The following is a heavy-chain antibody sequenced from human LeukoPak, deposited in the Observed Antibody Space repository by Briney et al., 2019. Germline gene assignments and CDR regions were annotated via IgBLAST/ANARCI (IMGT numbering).Heavy chain of an antibody. CDR3: ARSSGWDVLSIFDY. J-gene: IGHJ4*02. CDR2: IYYSGST. Sequence: PSETLSLTCTVSGGSISSYYWSWIRQPPGKGLEWIGYIYYSGSTNYNPSLKSRVTISVDTSKNQFSLKLSSVTAADTAVYYCARSSGWDVLSIFDYWGQGTLVTVSS. CDR1: GGSISSYY. D-gene: IGHD6-19*01. V-gene: IGHV4-59*08.